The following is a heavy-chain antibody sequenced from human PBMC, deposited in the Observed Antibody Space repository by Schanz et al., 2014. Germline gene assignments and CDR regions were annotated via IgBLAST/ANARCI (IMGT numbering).Heavy chain of an antibody. CDR1: GFTFSTHA. J-gene: IGHJ2*01. CDR2: ISGDHRNT. CDR3: AKDAPSPFDL. Sequence: EMQLLESGGGLIQPGGSLRLSCAASGFTFSTHAMSWVRQAPGKGLEWVSSISGDHRNTFYADSVKGRVTISRDNSKNTLYLQMNSLRAEDTAIYYCAKDAPSPFDLWGRGPLITVSS. V-gene: IGHV3-23*01.